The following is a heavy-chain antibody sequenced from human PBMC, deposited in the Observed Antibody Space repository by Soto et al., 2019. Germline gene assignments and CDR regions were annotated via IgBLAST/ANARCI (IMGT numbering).Heavy chain of an antibody. CDR1: GFTFSTYA. D-gene: IGHD5-18*01. CDR2: ISGRGDST. V-gene: IGHV3-23*01. Sequence: EVQLLESGGGLVQPGGSLRLSCAASGFTFSTYAMTWVRQAPGKGLEWVSLISGRGDSTYYADSVKGRFTISRDNSMDTLYLQMHSRRAEDTAVYYCAKDEGYTYGRGQAYWGQGALVTVSS. CDR3: AKDEGYTYGRGQAY. J-gene: IGHJ4*02.